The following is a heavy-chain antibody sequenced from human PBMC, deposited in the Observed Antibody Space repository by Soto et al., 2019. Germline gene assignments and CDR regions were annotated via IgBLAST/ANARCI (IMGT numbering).Heavy chain of an antibody. Sequence: SRPTLVNPTQTLTLTCTFSGFSLNTGGVGVSWIRQTPGKALEWLALIYSDDDRRYSRSLKNRLTLTKATSKDQVVLTMTNLDPVVTATYFCAHSAPLRTPCNCATCPMVLFVTWGQGILVTVSS. D-gene: IGHD2-2*01. V-gene: IGHV2-5*02. CDR3: AHSAPLRTPCNCATCPMVLFVT. CDR2: IYSDDDR. CDR1: GFSLNTGGVG. J-gene: IGHJ5*01.